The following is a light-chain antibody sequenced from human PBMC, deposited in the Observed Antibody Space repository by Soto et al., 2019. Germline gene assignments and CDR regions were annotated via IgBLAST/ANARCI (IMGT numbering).Light chain of an antibody. J-gene: IGKJ2*01. V-gene: IGKV3-20*01. Sequence: EIVLTQSPGILSLPPGETATLFCGANQPLNNNFLVWDQKSRGRAPRLLIYSTSRRVTGIPDKFSGSGSGTDFSLTIGRLESHDFAVHYGQYYDGYPSKFTFGQGTEV. CDR2: STS. CDR1: QPLNNNF. CDR3: QYYDGYPSKFT.